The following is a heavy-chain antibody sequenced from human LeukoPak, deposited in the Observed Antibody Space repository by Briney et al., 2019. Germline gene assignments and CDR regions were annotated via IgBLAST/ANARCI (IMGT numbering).Heavy chain of an antibody. Sequence: PGGSLRLSCAASGFTFNNYAMSWVRQAPGKGLEWVSAISASGGTTYYADSVKGRFTISRDNSKNTLYLQMNSLRAEDTAVYYCAKKGDYDILTGQKDWFDPWGQGTLVTVSS. J-gene: IGHJ5*02. V-gene: IGHV3-23*01. CDR2: ISASGGTT. D-gene: IGHD3-9*01. CDR3: AKKGDYDILTGQKDWFDP. CDR1: GFTFNNYA.